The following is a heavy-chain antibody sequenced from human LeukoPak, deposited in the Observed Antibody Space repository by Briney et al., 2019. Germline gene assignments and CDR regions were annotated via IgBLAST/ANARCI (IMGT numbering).Heavy chain of an antibody. CDR2: INPNSGGT. J-gene: IGHJ5*02. Sequence: ASVKVSCKASGYTFTGYYMHWVRQAPGQGLEWMGWINPNSGGTNYAQTFQGGVTMPRDASISTAYMELSRLRSDDTAVYYCARDYSNDAWFDPWGQGTLVTVSS. CDR1: GYTFTGYY. V-gene: IGHV1-2*02. D-gene: IGHD4-11*01. CDR3: ARDYSNDAWFDP.